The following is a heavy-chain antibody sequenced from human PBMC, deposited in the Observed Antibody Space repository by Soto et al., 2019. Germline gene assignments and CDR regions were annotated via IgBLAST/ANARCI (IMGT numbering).Heavy chain of an antibody. CDR3: ARQSGSSWRNHYYYYGLDV. CDR2: IYYSGST. CDR1: GGSISSYY. Sequence: QVQLQESGPGLVKPSETLSLTCTVSGGSISSYYWSWIRQPPGKGLEWIGYIYYSGSTNYNPSLKSRVTISIDTSKNQSSLKLSSVTAADTAVYYCARQSGSSWRNHYYYYGLDVWGQGTTVTVSS. D-gene: IGHD6-13*01. V-gene: IGHV4-59*08. J-gene: IGHJ6*02.